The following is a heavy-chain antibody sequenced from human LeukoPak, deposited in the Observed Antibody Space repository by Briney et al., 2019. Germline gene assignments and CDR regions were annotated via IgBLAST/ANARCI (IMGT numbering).Heavy chain of an antibody. CDR3: ARSPVGAELLTYYYYMDV. CDR1: GGSISSYY. D-gene: IGHD2-15*01. Sequence: SETLSLTCTVSGGSISSYYWSWIRQPAGKGLEWIGRIYTSGSTNYNPSLKSRVTMSVDTSKNQFSLKLSSVTAADTAVYYCARSPVGAELLTYYYYMDVWGKGTTVTISS. V-gene: IGHV4-4*07. CDR2: IYTSGST. J-gene: IGHJ6*03.